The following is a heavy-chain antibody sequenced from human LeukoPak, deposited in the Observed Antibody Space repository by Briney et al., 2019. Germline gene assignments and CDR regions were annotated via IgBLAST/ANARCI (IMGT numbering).Heavy chain of an antibody. CDR1: GFTFTTYW. V-gene: IGHV3-7*01. CDR2: INQDGTEK. Sequence: GESLRLSCAASGFTFTTYWMSWLRQLPGKGLEWVANINQDGTEKYYVDSVKGRFTISRDNAKNSLNLQMNSLRAEDTAVYYCARDRLFGNLPDYWGQGTLVTVSS. D-gene: IGHD1-7*01. J-gene: IGHJ4*02. CDR3: ARDRLFGNLPDY.